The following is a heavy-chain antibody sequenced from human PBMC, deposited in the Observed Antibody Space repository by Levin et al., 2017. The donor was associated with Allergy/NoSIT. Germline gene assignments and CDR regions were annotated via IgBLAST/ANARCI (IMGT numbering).Heavy chain of an antibody. J-gene: IGHJ4*02. V-gene: IGHV4-39*01. D-gene: IGHD3-9*01. CDR2: IYNSGST. CDR1: GGSISSSISY. CDR3: ARQCYDILTGYYNFDY. Sequence: SQTLSLTCTVSGGSISSSISYWGWIRQAPGKGLEWIGSIYNSGSTYYNPSLKSRVTTSVATSKNQFSLKLSSVTAADTAVYYCARQCYDILTGYYNFDYWGQGTLVTVSS.